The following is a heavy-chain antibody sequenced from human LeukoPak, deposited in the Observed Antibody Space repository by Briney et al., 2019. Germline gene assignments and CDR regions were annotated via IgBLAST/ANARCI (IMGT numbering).Heavy chain of an antibody. Sequence: SQTLSLTCTVSGGSISSGDYYWSWIRQPPGKGLEWIGYIYYSGSTYYNPSLESRVTISVDTSKNQFSLKLSSVTAADTAVYYCARAEAPLWFGEFQGGYFDYWGQGTLVTVSS. CDR1: GGSISSGDYY. CDR3: ARAEAPLWFGEFQGGYFDY. J-gene: IGHJ4*02. D-gene: IGHD3-10*01. V-gene: IGHV4-30-4*01. CDR2: IYYSGST.